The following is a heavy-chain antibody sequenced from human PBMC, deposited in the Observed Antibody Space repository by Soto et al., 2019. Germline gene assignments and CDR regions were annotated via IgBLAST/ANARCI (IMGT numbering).Heavy chain of an antibody. V-gene: IGHV1-69*06. CDR1: GGTFSSYA. J-gene: IGHJ6*02. CDR3: AREAEKDHYYFGMDV. Sequence: QVQLVQSGAEVKKPGSSVKVSCKASGGTFSSYAISWVRQAPGQGLEWMGGIIPILGTANYAQKFQGRVTITADNSTSTAYMVLSSLRSEDRAVYYCAREAEKDHYYFGMDVWGQGTPVTVAS. CDR2: IIPILGTA.